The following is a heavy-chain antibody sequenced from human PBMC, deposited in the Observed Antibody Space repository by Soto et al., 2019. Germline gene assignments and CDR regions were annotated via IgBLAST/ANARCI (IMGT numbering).Heavy chain of an antibody. V-gene: IGHV1-3*01. J-gene: IGHJ4*02. Sequence: ASVKVSCKASGFTFSTFAIHWVRQAPGQSLEWMGWINAGNGDTEYAQKFQGWVTMTRDTSISTAYMELSRLRSDDTAVYYCARDAGGIAVAPRYFDYWGQGTLVTVSS. CDR2: INAGNGDT. D-gene: IGHD6-19*01. CDR1: GFTFSTFA. CDR3: ARDAGGIAVAPRYFDY.